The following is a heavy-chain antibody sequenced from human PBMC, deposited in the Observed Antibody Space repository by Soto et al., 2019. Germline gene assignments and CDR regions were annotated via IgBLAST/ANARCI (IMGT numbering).Heavy chain of an antibody. D-gene: IGHD5-18*01. CDR1: GFTFSSYA. V-gene: IGHV3-30-3*01. Sequence: QVQLVEYGGGVVQPGRSLRLSCAASGFTFSSYAMHWVRQAPGKGLEWVAVISYDGSNKYYADSVKGRFTISRDNSKNTLYLQMNSLRAEDTAVYYCAREVDTAMATGYYYGMDVWGQGTTVTVSS. CDR2: ISYDGSNK. J-gene: IGHJ6*02. CDR3: AREVDTAMATGYYYGMDV.